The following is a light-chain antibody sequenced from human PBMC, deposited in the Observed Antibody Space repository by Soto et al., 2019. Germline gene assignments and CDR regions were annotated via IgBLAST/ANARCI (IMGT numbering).Light chain of an antibody. CDR2: GAS. CDR1: QSVRSN. J-gene: IGKJ2*01. Sequence: EIVMTQSPATLSVSPGERATLSCRASQSVRSNLAWYQQKPGQAPRLLIYGASTRATGIPARFSGSGSGTDFTLTISSLQSEDFAVYYCQQYNNFYTFGQGTKLEIK. CDR3: QQYNNFYT. V-gene: IGKV3-15*01.